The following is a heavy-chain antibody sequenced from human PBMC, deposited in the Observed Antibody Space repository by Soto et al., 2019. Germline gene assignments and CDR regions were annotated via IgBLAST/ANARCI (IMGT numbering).Heavy chain of an antibody. CDR2: ISYDGSNK. J-gene: IGHJ4*02. CDR1: GFTLSSYG. CDR3: AIYSSGWYPLDY. Sequence: GGSLRLSCAASGFTLSSYGMHWVRQAPGKGLEWVAVISYDGSNKYYADSVKGRFTISRDNSKNTLYLQMNSLRAEDTAVYYCAIYSSGWYPLDYWGQGTLVTVSS. V-gene: IGHV3-30*03. D-gene: IGHD6-19*01.